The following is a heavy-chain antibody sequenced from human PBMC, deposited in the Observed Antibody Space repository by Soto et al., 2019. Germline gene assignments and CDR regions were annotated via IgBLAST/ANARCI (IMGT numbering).Heavy chain of an antibody. Sequence: PGESLKISCEGSGYNFINYCIIWVRQMPGKGLEWVGKIDPSDSYTTYSPSFQGLVIMSVDKSISTAYLQWRSLKASDTAIYYCARQXCPAPKLGGDYIGWFDPWGRGTLVTVSS. J-gene: IGHJ5*02. V-gene: IGHV5-10-1*01. D-gene: IGHD3-16*01. CDR2: IDPSDSYT. CDR1: GYNFINYC. CDR3: ARQXCPAPKLGGDYIGWFDP.